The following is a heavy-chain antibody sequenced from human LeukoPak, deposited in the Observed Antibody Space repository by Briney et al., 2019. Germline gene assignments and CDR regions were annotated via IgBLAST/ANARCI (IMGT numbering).Heavy chain of an antibody. D-gene: IGHD2-2*01. CDR1: GFTFSSYA. CDR2: ISSNGGST. Sequence: GGSLRLSCAASGFTFSSYAMHWVRQAPGKGLEYVSAISSNGGSTYYANSVKGRFTISRDNSKNTLYLQMGSLRAEDMAVYYCARDPRPAEGSSWFDPWGQGTLVTVSS. CDR3: ARDPRPAEGSSWFDP. V-gene: IGHV3-64*01. J-gene: IGHJ5*02.